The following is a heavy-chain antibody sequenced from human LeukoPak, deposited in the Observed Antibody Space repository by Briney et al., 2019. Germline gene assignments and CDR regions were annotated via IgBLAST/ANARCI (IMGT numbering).Heavy chain of an antibody. CDR1: GFTFSSYA. CDR2: ISGGGGST. J-gene: IGHJ4*02. Sequence: PGGSLRLSCAASGFTFSSYAMSWVRQAPGKGLEWVSAISGGGGSTYYADSVKGRFTISRDNSKNTLYLQMNSQRAEDTAVYFCAKDITELVWFGAKSYFDHWGQGTLVTVSS. D-gene: IGHD3-10*01. CDR3: AKDITELVWFGAKSYFDH. V-gene: IGHV3-23*01.